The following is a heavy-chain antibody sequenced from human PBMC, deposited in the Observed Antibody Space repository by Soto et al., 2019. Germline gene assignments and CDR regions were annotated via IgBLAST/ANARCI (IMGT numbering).Heavy chain of an antibody. J-gene: IGHJ6*02. CDR2: IKQDGSEK. Sequence: GGSLRLSCAASGFTFSSYWMSWVRQAPGKGLEWVANIKQDGSEKYYVDSVKGRFTISRDNAKNSLYLQMNSLRAEDTAVYYCARDSVVVVAAEYYYYGMDVWGQGTTVTVSS. CDR3: ARDSVVVVAAEYYYYGMDV. V-gene: IGHV3-7*01. D-gene: IGHD2-15*01. CDR1: GFTFSSYW.